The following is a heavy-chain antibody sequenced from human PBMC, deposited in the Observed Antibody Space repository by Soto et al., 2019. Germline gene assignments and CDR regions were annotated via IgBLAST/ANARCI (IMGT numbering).Heavy chain of an antibody. D-gene: IGHD1-1*01. J-gene: IGHJ3*02. CDR2: MSHSGGT. V-gene: IGHV4-34*01. CDR1: GGFVTSGSYY. Sequence: QVQLQQWGAGLLKPSETLSLTCAVYGGFVTSGSYYWSWIRQPPGKGLEWIGEMSHSGGTHFNPSLKSRVTISVDTSKNQFNLKMSSVTAAATALYYCARVERGTATTVVDAFDIWGPGTMVTVSS. CDR3: ARVERGTATTVVDAFDI.